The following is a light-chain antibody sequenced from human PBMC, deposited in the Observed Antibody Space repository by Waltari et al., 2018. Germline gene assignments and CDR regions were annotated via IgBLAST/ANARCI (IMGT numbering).Light chain of an antibody. CDR2: WAS. J-gene: IGKJ1*01. V-gene: IGKV4-1*01. CDR3: QQYYSTPPT. Sequence: DIVMTQSQDSLAVSLGERPTINCKSSQSVLYSSNNKNYLAWYQQKPGQPPKLLIYWASTRESGVPDRFSGSGSGTDFTLTISSLQAEDVAVYYCQQYYSTPPTFGQGTKVEIK. CDR1: QSVLYSSNNKNY.